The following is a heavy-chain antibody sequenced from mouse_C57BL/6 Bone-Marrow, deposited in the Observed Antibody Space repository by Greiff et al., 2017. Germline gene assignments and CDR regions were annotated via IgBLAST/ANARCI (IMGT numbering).Heavy chain of an antibody. Sequence: EVKLVESGGGLVKPGGSLKLSCAASGFTFSSYAMSWVRQTPEKRLEWVATISDGGSYTYYPDNVKGRFTISRDNAKNNLYLQMSHLKSEDTAMYYCARVCYAMDYWGQGTSVTVSS. J-gene: IGHJ4*01. CDR1: GFTFSSYA. CDR3: ARVCYAMDY. V-gene: IGHV5-4*03. CDR2: ISDGGSYT.